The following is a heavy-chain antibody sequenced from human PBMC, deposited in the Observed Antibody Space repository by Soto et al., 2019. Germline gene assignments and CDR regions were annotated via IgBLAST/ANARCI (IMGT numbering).Heavy chain of an antibody. J-gene: IGHJ4*02. CDR1: GGSFSDYY. V-gene: IGHV4-34*01. Sequence: QVQLQQWGAGLLKPSETLSLTCGVYGGSFSDYYWSWIRQPPGKGLECNGEFNHVGSTNYQPSLSSGVTISIDTSKNQFSLILSSVTAADTAVYSCARGARSNVIFASSWWSLDYWGQGTLVTVSS. D-gene: IGHD6-13*01. CDR3: ARGARSNVIFASSWWSLDY. CDR2: FNHVGST.